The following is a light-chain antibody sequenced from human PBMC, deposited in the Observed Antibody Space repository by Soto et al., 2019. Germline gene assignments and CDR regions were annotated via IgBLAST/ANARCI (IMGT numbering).Light chain of an antibody. Sequence: DIQMTQSPSSLSASLGDRVTITCRASQSISTYLNWFQQKPGKAPKLLIYEASSLQSGVPSTFSGSGSGTDFTLTISSLQPEDFATYYCQQSVTTPYTFGQGTKVEIK. V-gene: IGKV1-39*01. CDR1: QSISTY. CDR2: EAS. CDR3: QQSVTTPYT. J-gene: IGKJ2*01.